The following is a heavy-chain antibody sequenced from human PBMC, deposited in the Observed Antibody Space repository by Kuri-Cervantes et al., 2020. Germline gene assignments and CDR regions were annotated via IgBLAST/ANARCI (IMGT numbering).Heavy chain of an antibody. CDR2: ISSSSSYI. CDR3: AKGAYAYYYYYMDV. V-gene: IGHV3-21*04. Sequence: GESLKISCAASGFTFSSYSMNWVRQAPGKGLEWVSSISSSSSYIYYADSVKGRFTISRDNSKNTLYLQMNSLRAEDTAVYYCAKGAYAYYYYYMDVWGKGTTVTVSS. CDR1: GFTFSSYS. D-gene: IGHD4-17*01. J-gene: IGHJ6*03.